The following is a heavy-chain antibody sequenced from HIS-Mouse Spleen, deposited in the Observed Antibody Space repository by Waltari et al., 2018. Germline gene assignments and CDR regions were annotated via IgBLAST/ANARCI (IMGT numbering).Heavy chain of an antibody. CDR2: IYYSGST. CDR3: AREIPYSSSWYDWYFDL. CDR1: GGSISSGSYH. V-gene: IGHV4-39*07. Sequence: QLQLQESGPGLVKPSETLSLTCTVSGGSISSGSYHWGWIRQPPGKGLEWIGSIYYSGSTYYNPSLKSRVTISVDTSKNQFSLKLSSVTAADTAVYYCAREIPYSSSWYDWYFDLWGRGTLVTVSS. J-gene: IGHJ2*01. D-gene: IGHD6-13*01.